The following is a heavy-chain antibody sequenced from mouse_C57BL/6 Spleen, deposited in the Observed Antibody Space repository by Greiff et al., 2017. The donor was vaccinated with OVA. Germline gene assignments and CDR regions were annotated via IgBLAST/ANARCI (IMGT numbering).Heavy chain of an antibody. J-gene: IGHJ2*01. CDR2: ISSGGSYT. D-gene: IGHD1-1*01. CDR3: ARGDYYGSDFDY. Sequence: EVQRVESGGDLVKPGGSLKLSCAASGFTFSSYGMSWVRQTPDKRLEWVATISSGGSYTYYPDSVKGRFTISRDNAKNTLYLQMSSLKSEDTAMYYCARGDYYGSDFDYWGQGTTLTVSS. V-gene: IGHV5-6*01. CDR1: GFTFSSYG.